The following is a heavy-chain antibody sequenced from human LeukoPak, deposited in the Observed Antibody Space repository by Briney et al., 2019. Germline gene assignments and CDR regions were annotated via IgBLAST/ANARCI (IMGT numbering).Heavy chain of an antibody. J-gene: IGHJ4*02. D-gene: IGHD2-21*02. CDR1: GGSISSYY. CDR2: IYYSGST. Sequence: PSETLSLTCTVSGGSISSYYWSWIRQPPGKGLEWIGYIYYSGSTNYNPSLRSRVTISVDTSKNQFSLKLSSVTAADTAVYYCASVAVVTAIVDYWGQGPLVTVSS. V-gene: IGHV4-59*01. CDR3: ASVAVVTAIVDY.